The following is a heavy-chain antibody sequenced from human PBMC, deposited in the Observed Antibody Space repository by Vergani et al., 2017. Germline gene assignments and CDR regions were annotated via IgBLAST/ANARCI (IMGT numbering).Heavy chain of an antibody. CDR1: GYSITSGYY. CDR3: ARDSAVGGTFDS. D-gene: IGHD1-26*01. CDR2: IYHTGSA. Sequence: QVQMQESGPGLLKPSETLSLTCSVSGYSITSGYYWGWIRQPPGRGLEWIGSIYHTGSAYYNPSLKSRVTISVDTSKNTFSLKLNSVTAADTAIYYCARDSAVGGTFDSWGQGTLVSVSS. V-gene: IGHV4-38-2*02. J-gene: IGHJ4*02.